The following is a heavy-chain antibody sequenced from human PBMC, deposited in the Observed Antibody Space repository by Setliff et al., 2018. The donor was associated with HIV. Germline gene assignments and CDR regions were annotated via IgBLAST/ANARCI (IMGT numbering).Heavy chain of an antibody. Sequence: SETLSLTCTVSGGSISSPYWSWIRQPPGKGLEWIGYIYYSGFTNYNPSLKSRVTISIDTSKNQFSLKLSSVTAADTAFYDCARTYYDFWSGSYSYKGFDPWGQGTLVTVSS. D-gene: IGHD3-3*01. CDR1: GGSISSPY. CDR2: IYYSGFT. J-gene: IGHJ5*02. CDR3: ARTYYDFWSGSYSYKGFDP. V-gene: IGHV4-59*11.